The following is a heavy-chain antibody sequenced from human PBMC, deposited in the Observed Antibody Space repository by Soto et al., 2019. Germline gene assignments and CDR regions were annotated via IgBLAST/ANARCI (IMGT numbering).Heavy chain of an antibody. Sequence: PSETLSLTCAVSGGSISSGGYSWSWIRQPPGKGLEWIGYIYHSGSTNYNPSLKSRVTISVDTSKNQFSLKLSSVTAADTAVYYCARVGGYYDILTGYDYWGQGTLVTVSS. CDR2: IYHSGST. J-gene: IGHJ4*02. CDR3: ARVGGYYDILTGYDY. D-gene: IGHD3-9*01. V-gene: IGHV4-30-2*01. CDR1: GGSISSGGYS.